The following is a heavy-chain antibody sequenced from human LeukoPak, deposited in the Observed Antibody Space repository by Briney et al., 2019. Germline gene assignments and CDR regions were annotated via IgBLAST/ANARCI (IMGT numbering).Heavy chain of an antibody. CDR3: ARERSNTQATALGASWLDP. J-gene: IGHJ5*02. D-gene: IGHD1-26*01. CDR1: GYTFSSNY. Sequence: ASVKVSCKASGYTFSSNYMQWVRQAPGQGLEWMGVIDPDPVTSRTTYAQRFQGRVTMTRDTSTSTVYMELNGLTSEDTAVYYCARERSNTQATALGASWLDPWGQGTPVTVSS. V-gene: IGHV1-46*01. CDR2: IDPDPVTSRT.